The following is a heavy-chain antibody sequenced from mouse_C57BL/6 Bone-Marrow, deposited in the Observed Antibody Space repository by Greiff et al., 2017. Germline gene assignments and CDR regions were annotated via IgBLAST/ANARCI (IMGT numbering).Heavy chain of an antibody. CDR2: IDPEDGDT. CDR1: GFNIKDYY. J-gene: IGHJ3*01. CDR3: TWPISNYVGAY. V-gene: IGHV14-1*01. D-gene: IGHD2-5*01. Sequence: VHVKQSGAELVRPGASVKLSCTASGFNIKDYYMHWVKQRPEQGLEWIGRIDPEDGDTEYAPKFQGKATMTADTSSNTAYLQLSSLTSEDTAVYYCTWPISNYVGAYWGQGTLVTVSA.